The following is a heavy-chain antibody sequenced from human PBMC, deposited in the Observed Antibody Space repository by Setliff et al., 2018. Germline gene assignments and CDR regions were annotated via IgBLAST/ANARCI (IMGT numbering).Heavy chain of an antibody. CDR2: IFPGNSDT. D-gene: IGHD3-10*01. J-gene: IGHJ5*02. CDR1: GYSFSSYW. V-gene: IGHV5-51*01. Sequence: GESLKISCKGSGYSFSSYWIGWVRQMPGKGLEWMGIIFPGNSDTRYSPSFQGQVTISADKSISIAYLQWSSLKASDTAMYYCARLAMVRGVTSNWFDPWGQGTLVTVSS. CDR3: ARLAMVRGVTSNWFDP.